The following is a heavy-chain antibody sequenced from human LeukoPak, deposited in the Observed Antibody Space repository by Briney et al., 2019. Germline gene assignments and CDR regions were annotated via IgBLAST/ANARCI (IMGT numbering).Heavy chain of an antibody. CDR1: GGSFSGYY. Sequence: PSETLSLTCAVYGGSFSGYYWSWIRQPPGKGLEWIGEINHSGSTNYNPSLKSRVTISVDTSKNQFSLKLSSVTAADTAVYYCARDRWYSSSWYDYWGQGTLVTVSS. CDR2: INHSGST. CDR3: ARDRWYSSSWYDY. V-gene: IGHV4-34*01. D-gene: IGHD6-13*01. J-gene: IGHJ4*02.